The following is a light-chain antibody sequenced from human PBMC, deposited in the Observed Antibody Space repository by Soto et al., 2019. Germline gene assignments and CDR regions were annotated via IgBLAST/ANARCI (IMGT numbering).Light chain of an antibody. J-gene: IGKJ1*01. CDR3: QQYGRPWT. Sequence: EIVLTQSPGTLSLSPGERATLSCRASQSVSRNFLAWYQQKPGQAPKLFIYGTSGRAAGVPDRFSGSGSGTDFTLTISSLEPEDFAVYYCQQYGRPWTFGQGTKVEIK. CDR2: GTS. V-gene: IGKV3-20*01. CDR1: QSVSRNF.